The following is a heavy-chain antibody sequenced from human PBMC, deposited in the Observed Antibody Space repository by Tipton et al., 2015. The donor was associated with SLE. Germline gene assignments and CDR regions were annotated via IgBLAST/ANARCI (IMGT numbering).Heavy chain of an antibody. Sequence: TLSLTCTVSGGSIGSYYWSWIRQPPGKGLEWIGYIYYSGSTNYNPSLKSRVTISVDTSKNQFSLKLSSVTAADTAVYYCARVGWELKDYYYMDVWGKGTTVTVSS. CDR3: ARVGWELKDYYYMDV. V-gene: IGHV4-59*01. D-gene: IGHD1-26*01. J-gene: IGHJ6*03. CDR1: GGSIGSYY. CDR2: IYYSGST.